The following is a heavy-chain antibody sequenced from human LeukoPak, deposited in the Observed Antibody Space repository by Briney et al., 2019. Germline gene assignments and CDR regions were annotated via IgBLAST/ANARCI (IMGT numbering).Heavy chain of an antibody. CDR2: IKQDGGEK. CDR3: ARATRGYSYGYLGD. J-gene: IGHJ4*02. D-gene: IGHD5-18*01. V-gene: IGHV3-7*01. CDR1: AFTFSSFW. Sequence: PGGSLRLSCAASAFTFSSFWMSWVRQAPGKGLEWVANIKQDGGEKYYVDSVKGRFTISRDNAKNSLYLQMNSLRAEDTALYYCARATRGYSYGYLGDWGQGTLVTVSS.